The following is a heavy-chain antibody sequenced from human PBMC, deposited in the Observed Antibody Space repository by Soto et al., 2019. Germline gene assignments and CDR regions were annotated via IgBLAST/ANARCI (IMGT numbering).Heavy chain of an antibody. CDR1: GFTFSSYA. CDR3: AREYYDILTGYLEAFDI. V-gene: IGHV3-23*01. D-gene: IGHD3-9*01. CDR2: ISGSGGST. J-gene: IGHJ3*02. Sequence: GGSLRLSCAASGFTFSSYAMTWVRQAPGKGLEWVSGISGSGGSTYYPDSVKGHFTISRDNSKNTLYLQMNSLRAEDTAVYYCAREYYDILTGYLEAFDIWGQGTMVTVSS.